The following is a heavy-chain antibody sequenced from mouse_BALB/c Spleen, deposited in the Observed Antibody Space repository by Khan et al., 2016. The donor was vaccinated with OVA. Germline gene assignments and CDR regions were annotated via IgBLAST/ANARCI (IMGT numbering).Heavy chain of an antibody. J-gene: IGHJ3*01. CDR1: GYTFTSFW. CDR3: ARGGYGSPFAY. Sequence: VQLQQSGPELVGPGASVQMSCKASGYTFTSFWIHWVKQRPGPGHEGICMIDPSKSETRLNQKFTDKATLNVDKSSHTAYMQLSRLTSEDSAVYYSARGGYGSPFAYGGQGTLVTVSA. V-gene: IGHV1S127*01. CDR2: IDPSKSET. D-gene: IGHD1-1*01.